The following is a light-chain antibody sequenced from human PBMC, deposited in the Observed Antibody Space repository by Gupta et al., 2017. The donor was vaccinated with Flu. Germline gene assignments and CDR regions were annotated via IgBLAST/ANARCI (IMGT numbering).Light chain of an antibody. CDR1: QSVLSSANNKTY. Sequence: TVLPQSPDSLAVSLGGRATINCKSSQSVLSSANNKTYLAWYQQKPGQPPKLLIYWASTRESGVPDRVSGSGSGTDFTRTISSLQAEYVAVYYCQQYYTPSYTFGQGTKLEIK. CDR3: QQYYTPSYT. V-gene: IGKV4-1*01. J-gene: IGKJ2*01. CDR2: WAS.